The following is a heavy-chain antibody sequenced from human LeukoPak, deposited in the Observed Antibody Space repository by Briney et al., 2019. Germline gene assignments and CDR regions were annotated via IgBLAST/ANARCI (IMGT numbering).Heavy chain of an antibody. Sequence: GESLKISCKGSGYSFPSYWIGWVRQMPGKGLEWMGIIYPGDSDTRYSPSFQGQVTISADKSISTAYLQWSSLKASDTAMYYCARQRTAAAGHYYYYGMDVWGQGTTVTVSS. D-gene: IGHD6-13*01. CDR2: IYPGDSDT. J-gene: IGHJ6*02. CDR1: GYSFPSYW. V-gene: IGHV5-51*01. CDR3: ARQRTAAAGHYYYYGMDV.